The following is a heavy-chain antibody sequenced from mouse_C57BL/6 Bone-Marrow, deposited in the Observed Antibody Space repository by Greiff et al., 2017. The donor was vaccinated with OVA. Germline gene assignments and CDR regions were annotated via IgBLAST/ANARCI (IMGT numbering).Heavy chain of an antibody. CDR1: GYTFTSYW. Sequence: QVHVKQSGAELVKPGASVKLSCKASGYTFTSYWMQWVKQRPGQGLEWIGEIDPSDSYTNYNQKFKGKATLTVDTSSSTAYMQLSSLTSEDSAVYYCARGWLPHYYAMDYWGQGTSVTVSS. CDR3: ARGWLPHYYAMDY. J-gene: IGHJ4*01. CDR2: IDPSDSYT. D-gene: IGHD2-2*01. V-gene: IGHV1-50*01.